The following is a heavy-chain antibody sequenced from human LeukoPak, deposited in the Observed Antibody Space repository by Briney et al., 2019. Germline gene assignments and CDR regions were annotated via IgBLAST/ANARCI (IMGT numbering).Heavy chain of an antibody. CDR2: INRDGSII. V-gene: IGHV3-74*01. CDR3: ARNGLGEWELLHV. CDR1: GFTFSRYW. Sequence: GGSLRLSCAASGFTFSRYWMHWVRQAPGKGLVWVSRINRDGSIINYADSVRGRFTISRDNAKNTLYLQMNGLRAEDTAVYYCARNGLGEWELLHVWGQGTLVTVSS. J-gene: IGHJ4*02. D-gene: IGHD1-26*01.